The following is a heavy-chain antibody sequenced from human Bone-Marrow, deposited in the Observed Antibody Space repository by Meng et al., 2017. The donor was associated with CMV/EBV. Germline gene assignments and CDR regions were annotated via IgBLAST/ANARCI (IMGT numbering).Heavy chain of an antibody. J-gene: IGHJ6*01. CDR3: ARDWRPGSSTRVYGMDV. CDR1: GYTFTSYY. D-gene: IGHD2-2*01. CDR2: INPSGGNT. V-gene: IGHV1-46*01. Sequence: ASVKVSCKASGYTFTSYYMHWVRQAPGQGLEWMGIINPSGGNTNYAQKLQGRVTMTTDTSTSTAYMELRSLRSDDTAVYYCARDWRPGSSTRVYGMDVWGQGTTVTGSS.